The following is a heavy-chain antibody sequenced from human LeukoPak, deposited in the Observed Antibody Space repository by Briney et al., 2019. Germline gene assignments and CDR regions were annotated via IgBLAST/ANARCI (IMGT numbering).Heavy chain of an antibody. CDR2: IYPGDSDT. D-gene: IGHD6-13*01. Sequence: GESLKISCKGSGYSFTSYWIGWVRQMPGKGLEWMGIIYPGDSDTRYSPSFQGQVTISADKSISTAYLQWSSLKASDTAMYYCARVPYSSSWSPYYYYYMDVWGKGTTVTVSS. J-gene: IGHJ6*03. CDR3: ARVPYSSSWSPYYYYYMDV. V-gene: IGHV5-51*01. CDR1: GYSFTSYW.